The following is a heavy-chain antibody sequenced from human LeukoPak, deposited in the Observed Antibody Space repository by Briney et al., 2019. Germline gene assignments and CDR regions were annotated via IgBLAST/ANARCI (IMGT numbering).Heavy chain of an antibody. CDR3: ARGRNYYLFWSGYSYFDY. V-gene: IGHV3-30*04. CDR2: ISYDGSNK. CDR1: GFTFSSYA. D-gene: IGHD3-3*01. Sequence: GGSLRLPCAASGFTFSSYAMHWVRQAPGKGLEWVAVISYDGSNKYYADSVKGRFTISRDNSKNTLYLQMNSLRAEDTAVYYCARGRNYYLFWSGYSYFDYWGQGTLVTVSS. J-gene: IGHJ4*02.